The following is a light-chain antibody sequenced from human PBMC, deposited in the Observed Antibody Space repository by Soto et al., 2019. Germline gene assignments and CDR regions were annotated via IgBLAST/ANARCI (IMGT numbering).Light chain of an antibody. CDR3: STYTSSRTR. CDR2: DVS. CDR1: SSDIGGYIY. V-gene: IGLV2-14*03. Sequence: QSALTQPASVSGSPGQSITISCTETSSDIGGYIYVSWYQHHPGKAPKLLIYDVSNRPSGVSNRFSGSKSGNTASLTISGLQVEDEADYFCSTYTSSRTRFGGGTKLTVL. J-gene: IGLJ2*01.